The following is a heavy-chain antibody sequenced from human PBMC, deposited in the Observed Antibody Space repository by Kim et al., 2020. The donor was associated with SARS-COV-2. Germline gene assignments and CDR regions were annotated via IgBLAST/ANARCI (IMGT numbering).Heavy chain of an antibody. J-gene: IGHJ4*02. CDR1: GFTFSSYA. V-gene: IGHV3-30*04. CDR3: ARDRLLVGATGY. CDR2: ISYDGSNK. D-gene: IGHD1-26*01. Sequence: GGSLRLSCAASGFTFSSYAMHWVRQAPGKGLEWVAVISYDGSNKYYADSVKGRFTISRDNSKNTLYLQMNSLRAEDTAVYYCARDRLLVGATGYWGQGTLVTVSS.